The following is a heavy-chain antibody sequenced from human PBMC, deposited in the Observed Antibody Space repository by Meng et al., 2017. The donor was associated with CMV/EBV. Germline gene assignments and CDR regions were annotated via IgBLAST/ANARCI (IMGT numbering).Heavy chain of an antibody. D-gene: IGHD3-3*01. V-gene: IGHV3-48*03. CDR3: ARDVFRGEAFDI. CDR1: GFTFSSYE. Sequence: GESLKISCAASGFTFSSYEMNWVRQAPGKGLEWVSYISSSGSTTHYAESVKGRFTISRDNAKNSVYLQMNTLRAEDTAVYYCARDVFRGEAFDIWGQGTMVTVSS. J-gene: IGHJ3*02. CDR2: ISSSGSTT.